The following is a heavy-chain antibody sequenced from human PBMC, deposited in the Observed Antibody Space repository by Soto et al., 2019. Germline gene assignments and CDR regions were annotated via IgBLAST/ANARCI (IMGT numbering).Heavy chain of an antibody. CDR1: GFTFSNAW. Sequence: PGGSLRLSGAASGFTFSNAWMSWVRQAPGKGLEWVGRIKSKTDGGTTDYAAPVKGSFTISRHDSKNTLYLQMNSLKTEDTAVYDCTTVDYYDSSGYFDAFDIWGQGTMVNFSS. J-gene: IGHJ3*02. V-gene: IGHV3-15*01. CDR3: TTVDYYDSSGYFDAFDI. CDR2: IKSKTDGGTT. D-gene: IGHD3-22*01.